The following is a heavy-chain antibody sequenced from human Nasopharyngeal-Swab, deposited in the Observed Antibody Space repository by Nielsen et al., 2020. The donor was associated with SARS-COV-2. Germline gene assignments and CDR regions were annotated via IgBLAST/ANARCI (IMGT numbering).Heavy chain of an antibody. V-gene: IGHV5-10-1*01. Sequence: VRQMPGKGLEWMGRIDPSDSYTNYSPSFQGHVTISADKSTSTAYLQWSSLKASDTAMYYCARHVSESSAYYYYYMDVWGKGTTGTVSS. J-gene: IGHJ6*03. CDR2: IDPSDSYT. D-gene: IGHD3-10*02. CDR3: ARHVSESSAYYYYYMDV.